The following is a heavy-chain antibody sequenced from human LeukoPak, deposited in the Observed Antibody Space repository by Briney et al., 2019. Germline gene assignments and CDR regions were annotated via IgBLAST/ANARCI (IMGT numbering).Heavy chain of an antibody. CDR1: GGSISSSSYY. V-gene: IGHV4-61*02. Sequence: SETLSLTCTVSGGSISSSSYYWSWIRQPAGKGLEWIGRIYTSGSTNYNPSLKSRVTMSVDTSRNQFSLKLSSVTAADTAVYYCARDQSTDYYYYMDVWGKGTTVTISS. CDR2: IYTSGST. D-gene: IGHD5/OR15-5a*01. J-gene: IGHJ6*03. CDR3: ARDQSTDYYYYMDV.